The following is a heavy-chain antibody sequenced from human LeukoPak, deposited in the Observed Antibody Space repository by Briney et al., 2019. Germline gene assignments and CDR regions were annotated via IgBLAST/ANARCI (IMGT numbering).Heavy chain of an antibody. CDR3: ARLPDP. J-gene: IGHJ5*02. V-gene: IGHV4-38-2*02. Sequence: SETLSLTCTVSGYSISSGYYWGWIRQPPGKGLEWIGRIYTSGITNYNPSLKSRVTISVDTSKNQFSLKLTSVTASDTAVYYCARLPDPWGQGTLVTVSS. CDR1: GYSISSGYY. CDR2: IYTSGIT.